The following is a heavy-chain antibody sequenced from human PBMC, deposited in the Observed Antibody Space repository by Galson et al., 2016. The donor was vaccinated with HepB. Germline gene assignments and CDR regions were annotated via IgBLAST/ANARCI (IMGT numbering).Heavy chain of an antibody. D-gene: IGHD2-15*01. J-gene: IGHJ3*01. V-gene: IGHV4-61*02. Sequence: TLSLTCTVSGGSISSGSYYWSWIRQPAGKGLEWIGRVYSSGITNYNPSLKGRVTISVDTSKNQFSLNLSSVTAADTAVYYCAKEYSFWGQGTMVTISS. CDR2: VYSSGIT. CDR3: AKEYSF. CDR1: GGSISSGSYY.